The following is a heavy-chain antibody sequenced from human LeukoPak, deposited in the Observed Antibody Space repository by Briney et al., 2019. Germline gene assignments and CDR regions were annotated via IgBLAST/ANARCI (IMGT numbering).Heavy chain of an antibody. CDR2: FDPEDGET. CDR1: GYTLTKLS. V-gene: IGHV1-24*01. CDR3: ATAELKDS. Sequence: ASVKVSCKIFGYTLTKLSIHWVRQAPGKGFEWMGGFDPEDGETIYAQRFQARGTMTEDTSTDTAYMELSSLRSEDTAVYYCATAELKDSWGQGTLVTVSS. J-gene: IGHJ4*02.